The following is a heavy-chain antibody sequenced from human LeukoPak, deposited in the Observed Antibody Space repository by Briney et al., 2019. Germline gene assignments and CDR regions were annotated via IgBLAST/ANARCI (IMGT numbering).Heavy chain of an antibody. CDR1: GYTFTSYG. CDR2: ISAYNGNT. CDR3: ARVYREGTATGTFDY. Sequence: GASVKVSCKASGYTFTSYGISWVRQAPGQGLEWMGWISAYNGNTNYARKFQGRVTMTRDMSTSTVYMELSSLRSEDTAVYYCARVYREGTATGTFDYWGQGTLVTVSS. J-gene: IGHJ4*02. V-gene: IGHV1-18*01. D-gene: IGHD6-13*01.